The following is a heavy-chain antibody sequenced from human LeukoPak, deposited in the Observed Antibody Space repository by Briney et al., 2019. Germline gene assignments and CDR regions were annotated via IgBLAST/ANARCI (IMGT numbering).Heavy chain of an antibody. CDR3: ARATSGYYFDF. J-gene: IGHJ4*02. CDR2: VSYSGST. V-gene: IGHV4-59*01. Sequence: PSETLSLTCTVSGGSIGSYYWNWIWQPPGKGLEWIGYVSYSGSTNYNPSLKSRVTMSVDKSKNQFSLKLSSVTAADTAVYFCARATSGYYFDFWDQGTLVTVSS. CDR1: GGSIGSYY. D-gene: IGHD3-22*01.